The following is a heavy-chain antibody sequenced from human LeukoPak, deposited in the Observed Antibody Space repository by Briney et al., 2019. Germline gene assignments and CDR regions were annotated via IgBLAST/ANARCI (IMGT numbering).Heavy chain of an antibody. CDR2: IYSGGST. CDR3: AKGSQGDY. CDR1: GFTVSSNY. V-gene: IGHV3-53*01. Sequence: GGSLRLSCAVSGFTVSSNYMNWVRQAPGKGLEWVSVIYSGGSTYYADSVKGRFTISRDNSKNTLYLQMNSLRAEDTAVYYCAKGSQGDYWGQGTLVTVSS. J-gene: IGHJ4*02.